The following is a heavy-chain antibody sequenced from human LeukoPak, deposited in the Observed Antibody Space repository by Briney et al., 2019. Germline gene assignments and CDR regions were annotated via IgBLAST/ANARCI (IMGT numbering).Heavy chain of an antibody. CDR2: IYHSGST. V-gene: IGHV4-30-2*01. D-gene: IGHD6-13*01. J-gene: IGHJ3*02. Sequence: SQTLSLTCAVSGGSISSGGYSWIWIRQPPGKGLEWIGYIYHSGSTYYNPSLKSRVTISVDRSKNQFSLKLSSVTAADTAVYYCARFYSSSWYYAFDIWGQGTMVTVSS. CDR3: ARFYSSSWYYAFDI. CDR1: GGSISSGGYS.